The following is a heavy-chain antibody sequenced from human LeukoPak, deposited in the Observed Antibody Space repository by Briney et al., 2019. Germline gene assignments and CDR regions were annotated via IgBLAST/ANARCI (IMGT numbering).Heavy chain of an antibody. J-gene: IGHJ3*02. Sequence: GGSLRLSCAASGFAFSSYWMNWVRQAPGKGLEWVANIKPDGSEKWYVDSVKGRFTISRDNGKNSLNLQLNSLRAEDTAVYYCARDFSAFDIWGQGTMVTVSP. CDR2: IKPDGSEK. CDR1: GFAFSSYW. CDR3: ARDFSAFDI. V-gene: IGHV3-7*05. D-gene: IGHD3-3*01.